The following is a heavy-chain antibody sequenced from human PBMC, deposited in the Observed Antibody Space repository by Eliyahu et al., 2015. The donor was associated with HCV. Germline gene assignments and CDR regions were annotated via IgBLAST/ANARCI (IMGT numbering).Heavy chain of an antibody. V-gene: IGHV4-39*01. Sequence: QLQLQESGPGLVKPSETLSLTCTVSGGSISSSXYYWGWTRQPPGKGLEWIGSIYYSGSTYYNPSLKSRVTISVDTSKNQFSLKLSSVTAADTAVYYCARHPYRCGGDCYSYYYYYGMDVWGQRTTVTVSS. J-gene: IGHJ6*02. CDR3: ARHPYRCGGDCYSYYYYYGMDV. CDR1: GGSISSSXYY. CDR2: IYYSGST. D-gene: IGHD2-21*02.